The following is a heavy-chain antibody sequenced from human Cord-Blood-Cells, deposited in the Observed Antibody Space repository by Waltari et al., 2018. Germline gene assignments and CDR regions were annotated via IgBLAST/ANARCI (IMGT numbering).Heavy chain of an antibody. Sequence: EVQLVESGGGLIQPGGSLSLSCAASGFTVSSNYMSCVRQAPGEGLEWVTVIYSGGSTYYADSVEGRVTIPKNNSKNPLYLQMNSLRAEDTAVYYCAREGHSSGWSFDYCGQGTLVTVSS. CDR2: IYSGGST. CDR1: GFTVSSNY. D-gene: IGHD6-19*01. CDR3: AREGHSSGWSFDY. V-gene: IGHV3-53*01. J-gene: IGHJ4*02.